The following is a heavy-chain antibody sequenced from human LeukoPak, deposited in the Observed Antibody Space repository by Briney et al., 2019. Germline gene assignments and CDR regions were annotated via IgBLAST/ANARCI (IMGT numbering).Heavy chain of an antibody. J-gene: IGHJ6*02. CDR2: ITVGNGNT. CDR1: GYTFTSYA. D-gene: IGHD5-24*01. V-gene: IGHV1-3*01. Sequence: ASVKVSCKASGYTFTSYAMHWVRQAPGQRPEWTGWITVGNGNTKYLQKFQDRVTFTRDTSASTAYMELSSLRFEDTAVYYCARDRDGYTDHYYYYYGMDVWGQGTTVTVSS. CDR3: ARDRDGYTDHYYYYYGMDV.